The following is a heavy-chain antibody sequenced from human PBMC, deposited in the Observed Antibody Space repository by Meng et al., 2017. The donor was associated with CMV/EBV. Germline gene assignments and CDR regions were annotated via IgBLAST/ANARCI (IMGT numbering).Heavy chain of an antibody. V-gene: IGHV4-38-2*02. J-gene: IGHJ6*02. CDR2: IYHSGST. CDR3: ARDLKSFDFWSGYSNYYYYGMDV. Sequence: SETLSLTCTVSGYSISSGYYWGWIRQPPGKGLEWIGSIYHSGSTYYNPSLKSRVTISVDTSKNQFSLKLSSVTAADTAVYYCARDLKSFDFWSGYSNYYYYGMDVWGQGTTVTVSS. D-gene: IGHD3-3*01. CDR1: GYSISSGYY.